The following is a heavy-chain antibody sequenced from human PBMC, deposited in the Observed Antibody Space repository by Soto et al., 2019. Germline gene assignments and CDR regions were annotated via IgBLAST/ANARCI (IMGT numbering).Heavy chain of an antibody. CDR3: ARAMKRSSPTYYYYYYGMDV. Sequence: SETLSLTCAVYGGSFSGYYWSWIRQPPGKGLDWIGEINHSGSTNYNPSLKSRVTISVDTSKNQFSLKLSSVTAADTAVYYCARAMKRSSPTYYYYYYGMDVWGQGTTVTVSS. J-gene: IGHJ6*02. V-gene: IGHV4-34*01. D-gene: IGHD6-13*01. CDR1: GGSFSGYY. CDR2: INHSGST.